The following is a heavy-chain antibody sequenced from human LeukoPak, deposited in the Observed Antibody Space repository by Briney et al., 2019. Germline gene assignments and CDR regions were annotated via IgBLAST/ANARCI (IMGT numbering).Heavy chain of an antibody. CDR1: GYTFARYY. CDR3: AREEYGFDP. CDR2: INPSGGST. Sequence: ASVKVSCKASGYTFARYYIHWVRQAPGQGLEWMGIINPSGGSTRYAQKFQGRVTMTRDTSTSTVYMELSSLRSDDTAVYYCAREEYGFDPWGQGTLVTVSS. V-gene: IGHV1-46*01. J-gene: IGHJ5*02. D-gene: IGHD2-2*01.